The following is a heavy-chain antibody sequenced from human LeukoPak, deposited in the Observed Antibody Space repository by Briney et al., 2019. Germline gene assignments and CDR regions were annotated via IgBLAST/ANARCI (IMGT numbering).Heavy chain of an antibody. V-gene: IGHV4-39*01. CDR1: GGSISSSSYY. CDR3: ARPSRGYSSSWYPDYFDY. Sequence: SETLSLTCTVSGGSISSSSYYRGWIRQPPGKGLEWIGSIYYSGSTYYNPSLKSRVTISVDTSKNQFSLKLSSVTAADTAVYYCARPSRGYSSSWYPDYFDYWGQGTLVTVSS. D-gene: IGHD6-13*01. CDR2: IYYSGST. J-gene: IGHJ4*02.